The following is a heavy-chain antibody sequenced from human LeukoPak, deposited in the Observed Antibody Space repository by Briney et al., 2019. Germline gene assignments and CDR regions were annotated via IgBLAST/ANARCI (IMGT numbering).Heavy chain of an antibody. Sequence: PSETLSLTCTVSGGSIRSYYWSWIRQPPGKGLEWIGYMYYSGTTHYNPSLKSRVTISVDTSKNQFSLKLSSVTAADTAVYYCANRGDYAYFDYWGQGTLVTVSS. D-gene: IGHD4-17*01. CDR2: MYYSGTT. CDR1: GGSIRSYY. J-gene: IGHJ4*02. V-gene: IGHV4-59*12. CDR3: ANRGDYAYFDY.